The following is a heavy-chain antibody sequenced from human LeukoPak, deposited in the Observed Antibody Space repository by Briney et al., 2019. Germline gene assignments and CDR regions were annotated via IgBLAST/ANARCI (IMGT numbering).Heavy chain of an antibody. J-gene: IGHJ4*02. V-gene: IGHV3-30*02. Sequence: GGSLRLSCAASGFTFSSYGMHWVRQAPGKGLEWVAFIRYDGSNKYYADSVKGRFTISRDNSKNTLYLQMNSLRAEDTAVYYCAREGPYSSSWYYFDYWGQGTLVTVSS. CDR2: IRYDGSNK. CDR1: GFTFSSYG. CDR3: AREGPYSSSWYYFDY. D-gene: IGHD6-13*01.